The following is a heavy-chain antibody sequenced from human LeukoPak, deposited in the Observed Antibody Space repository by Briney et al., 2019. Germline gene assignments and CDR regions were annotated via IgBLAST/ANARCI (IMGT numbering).Heavy chain of an antibody. V-gene: IGHV4-39*01. CDR2: IYYSGST. J-gene: IGHJ4*02. Sequence: KPPETLSLTCTVSGGSISSSSYYWGWIRQPPGKGLEWIGSIYYSGSTYYNPSLKSRVTISVDTSKNQFSLKLSSVTAADTAVYYCARHTIVVVPAAIDYWGQGTLVTVSS. CDR1: GGSISSSSYY. D-gene: IGHD2-2*01. CDR3: ARHTIVVVPAAIDY.